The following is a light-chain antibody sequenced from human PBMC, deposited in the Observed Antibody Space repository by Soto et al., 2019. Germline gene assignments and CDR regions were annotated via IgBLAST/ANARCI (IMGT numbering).Light chain of an antibody. CDR2: GAS. Sequence: EIVLTQSPGTLSLSPGERATLSCRASQSVSSNYLAWYQQKPGQASRLLIYGASSRATGIPDTFSGSGSGTDFTLTISSLEPEDFAVYYCQQYGSSPLFAFGPGTEVDLK. J-gene: IGKJ3*01. V-gene: IGKV3-20*01. CDR1: QSVSSNY. CDR3: QQYGSSPLFA.